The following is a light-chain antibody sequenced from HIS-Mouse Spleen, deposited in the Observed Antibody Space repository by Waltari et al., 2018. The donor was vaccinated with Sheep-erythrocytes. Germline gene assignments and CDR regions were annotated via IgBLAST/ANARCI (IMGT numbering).Light chain of an antibody. CDR2: DVS. CDR3: CSYAGSYNHV. Sequence: QSALTQPRSVSGSPGQSVTISCTGTSSDVGGYNYVSWYQQHPGKAPKLMIYDVSNRPSGVPDRFSGSKSGNTACLTISGLQAEDEADYYCCSYAGSYNHVFATGTKVTVL. CDR1: SSDVGGYNY. J-gene: IGLJ1*01. V-gene: IGLV2-11*01.